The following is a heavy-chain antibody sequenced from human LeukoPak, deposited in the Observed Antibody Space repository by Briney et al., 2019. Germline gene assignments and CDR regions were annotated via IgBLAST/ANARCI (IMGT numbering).Heavy chain of an antibody. Sequence: SETLSLTCTVSGGSISSGSYYWSWIRQPAGKGLEWIGRIYTSGSTNYNPSLKSRVTISVDTSKNQFSLKLSSVTAADTAVYYCARFGREGYSGYDFGRWGQGTLVTVSP. D-gene: IGHD5-12*01. CDR2: IYTSGST. CDR3: ARFGREGYSGYDFGR. J-gene: IGHJ4*02. V-gene: IGHV4-61*02. CDR1: GGSISSGSYY.